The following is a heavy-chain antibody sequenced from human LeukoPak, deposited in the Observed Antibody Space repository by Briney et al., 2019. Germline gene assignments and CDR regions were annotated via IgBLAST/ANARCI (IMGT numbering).Heavy chain of an antibody. Sequence: PSETLSLTCTVSGGSISSSSYYWGWIRQPPGKGLEWIGSIYYSGSTYYNPSLKRRVSISVDTSKNQFSLKLSSVTAADTAVYYCARHQPYCSSTSCYDLDAFDIWGQGTMVTVSS. CDR3: ARHQPYCSSTSCYDLDAFDI. CDR2: IYYSGST. D-gene: IGHD2-2*01. CDR1: GGSISSSSYY. J-gene: IGHJ3*02. V-gene: IGHV4-39*01.